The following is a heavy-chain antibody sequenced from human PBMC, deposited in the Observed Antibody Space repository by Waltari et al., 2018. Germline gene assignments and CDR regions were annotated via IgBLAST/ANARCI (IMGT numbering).Heavy chain of an antibody. Sequence: QVQLVQSGAAVTKPGSSVKVSCKASGGNFSSYAISWVRQAPGQGLEWMGGIIPIFGTANYAQKFQGRVTITADESTSTAYMELSSLRSEDTAVYYCARDSIVGATSYWGQGTLVTVSS. CDR2: IIPIFGTA. CDR1: GGNFSSYA. V-gene: IGHV1-69*12. D-gene: IGHD1-26*01. J-gene: IGHJ4*02. CDR3: ARDSIVGATSY.